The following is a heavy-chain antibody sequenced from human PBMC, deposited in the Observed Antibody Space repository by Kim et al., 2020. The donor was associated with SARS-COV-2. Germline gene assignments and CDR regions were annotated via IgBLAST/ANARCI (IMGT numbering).Heavy chain of an antibody. CDR1: GFAFSDSP. D-gene: IGHD3-10*01. CDR2: ISSDGTHK. J-gene: IGHJ4*01. V-gene: IGHV3-30*04. CDR3: ATDWAAFSSGTYVFDF. Sequence: GGSLRLSCATSGFAFSDSPLHWVRQSPGTGLEWVALISSDGTHKNYANSVRGRFTISRDISKRTLFLQMNSLRPEDTAVYYCATDWAAFSSGTYVFDFWG.